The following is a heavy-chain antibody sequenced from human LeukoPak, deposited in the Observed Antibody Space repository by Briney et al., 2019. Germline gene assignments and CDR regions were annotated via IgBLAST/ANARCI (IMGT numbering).Heavy chain of an antibody. J-gene: IGHJ6*02. CDR2: TSYSGST. CDR1: GDSITTGGLY. CDR3: ARDFNYGYYAMDV. V-gene: IGHV4-31*11. D-gene: IGHD3-10*01. Sequence: SETLSLTCAVSGDSITTGGLYWSWLRQFPGKGLEWIGFTSYSGSTYYNPSLRSRAILSLDTSKNQFSLKLSSVTAADTAVYYCARDFNYGYYAMDVWGQGTTVTVSS.